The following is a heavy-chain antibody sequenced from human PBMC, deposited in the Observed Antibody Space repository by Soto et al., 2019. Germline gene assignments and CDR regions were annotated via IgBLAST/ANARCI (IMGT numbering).Heavy chain of an antibody. CDR2: MNPNSGNT. D-gene: IGHD3-9*01. J-gene: IGHJ6*02. Sequence: ASVKVSCKASGYTFTSYDINWVLQATGQGLEWMGWMNPNSGNTGYAQKFQGRVTMTRNTSISTAYMELSSLRSEDTAVYYCARVYRYYDILTGYYYYYYGMDVWGQGTTVTVSS. CDR1: GYTFTSYD. CDR3: ARVYRYYDILTGYYYYYYGMDV. V-gene: IGHV1-8*01.